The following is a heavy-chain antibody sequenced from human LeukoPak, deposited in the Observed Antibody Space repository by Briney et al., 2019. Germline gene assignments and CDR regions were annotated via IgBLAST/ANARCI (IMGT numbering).Heavy chain of an antibody. Sequence: ASVTVSCKTSGYTFTIPDINWVRQAPGQGLEWMGWMNPKSGNRVYAQKFQGRVTFSRDTSISTAYMELSSLRSDDTAVYYCARGTIPSFFSHWGQGTLVTVSS. V-gene: IGHV1-8*03. CDR3: ARGTIPSFFSH. J-gene: IGHJ4*02. CDR1: GYTFTIPD. CDR2: MNPKSGNR. D-gene: IGHD3-3*01.